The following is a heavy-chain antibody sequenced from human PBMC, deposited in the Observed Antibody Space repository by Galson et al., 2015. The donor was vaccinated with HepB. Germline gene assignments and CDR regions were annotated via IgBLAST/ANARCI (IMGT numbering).Heavy chain of an antibody. CDR3: ARLFAGSFDF. D-gene: IGHD6-13*01. V-gene: IGHV4-39*01. Sequence: TLSLTCTVSGGSISNSAYFWGWIRQPPGKGLEWIGTVYYSGSTYYNPSLKSRLTISVDPSRNHFSLKLSSATAADTAVYYCARLFAGSFDFWGRGTLVTVSS. J-gene: IGHJ4*02. CDR1: GGSISNSAYF. CDR2: VYYSGST.